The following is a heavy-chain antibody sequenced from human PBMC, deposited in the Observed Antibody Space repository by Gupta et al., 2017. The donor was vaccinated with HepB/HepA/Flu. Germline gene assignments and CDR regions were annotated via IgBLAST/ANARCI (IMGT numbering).Heavy chain of an antibody. Sequence: VHLVQSGAEVKKPGASVQVSCTASGYTFTDYYMHWVRQAPGQGLEWMGWSNSDSGGTNYAQKFQGRVTMTRDTSISTAYMELSRLTSDDTAVYYCARVVGATYYFYMDVWGKGTTVTVSS. CDR3: ARVVGATYYFYMDV. V-gene: IGHV1-2*02. J-gene: IGHJ6*03. CDR2: SNSDSGGT. CDR1: GYTFTDYY. D-gene: IGHD1-26*01.